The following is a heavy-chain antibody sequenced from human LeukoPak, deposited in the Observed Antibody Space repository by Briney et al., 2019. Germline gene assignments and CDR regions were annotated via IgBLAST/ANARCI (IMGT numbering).Heavy chain of an antibody. D-gene: IGHD3-10*01. V-gene: IGHV5-10-1*01. CDR3: ARHSMVRGVNWYFDL. Sequence: GESLKISCKVSGYRFTSYWISWVRQMPVKGLEWMGRIDPSDSYTNYSPSFQGHVTISGDKSISTAYLQWSSLKASDTAMYYCARHSMVRGVNWYFDLWGRGTLVTVSS. J-gene: IGHJ2*01. CDR2: IDPSDSYT. CDR1: GYRFTSYW.